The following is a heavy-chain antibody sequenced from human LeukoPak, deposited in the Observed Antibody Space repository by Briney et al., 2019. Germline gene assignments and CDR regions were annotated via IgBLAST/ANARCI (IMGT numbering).Heavy chain of an antibody. CDR2: INPGGNEI. J-gene: IGHJ4*02. CDR3: MRWGTDNH. D-gene: IGHD7-27*01. Sequence: SGGSLRLSCTFSGFTFRSYWMNWVRQAPGKGLEWVANINPGGNEIRSVDSVKGRSIISRDNAKNSLDLQISSLRVDDTAVYYCMRWGTDNHWRQGILVTVSS. CDR1: GFTFRSYW. V-gene: IGHV3-7*01.